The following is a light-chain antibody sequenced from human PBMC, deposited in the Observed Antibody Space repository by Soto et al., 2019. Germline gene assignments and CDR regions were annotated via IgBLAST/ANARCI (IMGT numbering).Light chain of an antibody. CDR3: QTWGTGIVV. CDR1: SGHSSYA. CDR2: LNSDGIH. Sequence: QPVLTQSPSASASLGASVKLTCTLSSGHSSYAIAWHQQQPEKGPRYLMKLNSDGIHSKGDGIPDRFSGSSSGAERYLTISSLQSEDEADYYGQTWGTGIVVFGGGTKVTVL. J-gene: IGLJ2*01. V-gene: IGLV4-69*01.